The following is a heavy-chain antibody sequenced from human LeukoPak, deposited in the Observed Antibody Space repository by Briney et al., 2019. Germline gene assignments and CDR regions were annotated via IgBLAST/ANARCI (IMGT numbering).Heavy chain of an antibody. CDR2: IYWDDDK. CDR3: AHRSETYYYGSGSYYSY. V-gene: IGHV2-5*02. J-gene: IGHJ4*02. CDR1: GFSLSTSGVG. D-gene: IGHD3-10*01. Sequence: SGPTLVKPTQTLTLTCTFSGFSLSTSGVGVGWIRQPPGKALEWLALIYWDDDKRYSPSLKSRLTITKDTSKNQVVLTMTNMDPVDTATHYCAHRSETYYYGSGSYYSYWGQGTLVTVSS.